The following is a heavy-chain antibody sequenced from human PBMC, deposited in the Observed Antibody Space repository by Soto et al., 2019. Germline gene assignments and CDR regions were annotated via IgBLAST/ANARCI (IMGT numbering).Heavy chain of an antibody. CDR1: GFTFSSYA. V-gene: IGHV3-23*01. D-gene: IGHD3-16*02. J-gene: IGHJ4*02. CDR3: AKGRGSITFGGVIRGY. CDR2: ISGSGGST. Sequence: GGSLRLSCAASGFTFSSYAMSWVRQAPGKGLEWVSAISGSGGSTYYADSVKGRFTISRDNSKNTLYLQMNSLRAEDTAVYYCAKGRGSITFGGVIRGYWGQGTLVTVSS.